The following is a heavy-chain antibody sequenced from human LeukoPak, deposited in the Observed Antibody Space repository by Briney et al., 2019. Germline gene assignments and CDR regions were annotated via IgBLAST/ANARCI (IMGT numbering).Heavy chain of an antibody. J-gene: IGHJ5*02. CDR3: ARDRINMMVLVHDSGLDL. CDR2: LSYDGSDR. CDR1: GFTLSEYG. V-gene: IGHV3-30*01. D-gene: IGHD3-22*01. Sequence: PGGSLRLSCAASGFTLSEYGIHWVRQAPGKGLEWVAVLSYDGSDRYYADSVNGRFTISRDISSDTVSLQMNSLRVEDTAVYFRARDRINMMVLVHDSGLDLWGQGTLVTVSS.